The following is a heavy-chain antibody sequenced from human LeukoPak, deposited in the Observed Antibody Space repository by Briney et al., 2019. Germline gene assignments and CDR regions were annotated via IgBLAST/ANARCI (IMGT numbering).Heavy chain of an antibody. J-gene: IGHJ4*02. V-gene: IGHV4-34*01. CDR3: ARAPRYSSGPTPFDY. CDR2: INHSGST. CDR1: GGSFSGYY. Sequence: PSETLSLTCAVYGGSFSGYYWSWIRRPPGKGLEWIGEINHSGSTNYNPSLKSRVTISVDTSKNQFSLKLSSVTAADTAVYYCARAPRYSSGPTPFDYWGQGTLVTVSS. D-gene: IGHD6-19*01.